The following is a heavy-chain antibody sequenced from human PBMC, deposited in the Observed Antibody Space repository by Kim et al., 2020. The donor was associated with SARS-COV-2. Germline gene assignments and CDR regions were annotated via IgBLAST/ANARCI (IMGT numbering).Heavy chain of an antibody. D-gene: IGHD3-3*01. CDR1: GFTFSNAW. CDR2: IKSKTDGGTT. CDR3: TTDHPPTDFWTGPSYYYYGMDV. Sequence: GGSLRLSCAASGFTFSNAWMSWVRQAPGKGLEWVGRIKSKTDGGTTDYAAPVKGRFTISRDDSKNTLYLQMNSLKTEDTAVYYCTTDHPPTDFWTGPSYYYYGMDVWGQGTTVTVSS. J-gene: IGHJ6*02. V-gene: IGHV3-15*01.